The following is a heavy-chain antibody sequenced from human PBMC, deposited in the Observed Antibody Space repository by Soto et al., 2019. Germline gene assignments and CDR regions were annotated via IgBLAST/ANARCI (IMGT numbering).Heavy chain of an antibody. CDR2: ISWDGGST. J-gene: IGHJ6*02. CDR3: AKDTGPPYSSSSYYYYYGMDV. V-gene: IGHV3-43*01. CDR1: GFTFDDYT. D-gene: IGHD6-6*01. Sequence: PGGSLRLSCAASGFTFDDYTMHWVRQAPGKGLEWVSLISWDGGSTYYADSVKGRFTISRDNSKNSLYLQMNSLRTEDTALYYCAKDTGPPYSSSSYYYYYGMDVWGQGTTVTVSS.